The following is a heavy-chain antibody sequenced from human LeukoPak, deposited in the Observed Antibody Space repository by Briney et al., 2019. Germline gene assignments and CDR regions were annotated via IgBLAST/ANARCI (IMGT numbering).Heavy chain of an antibody. CDR2: IIPMLGTA. CDR1: GGTFSSYA. CDR3: AANYYYDSNGYYRGDY. J-gene: IGHJ4*02. V-gene: IGHV1-69*01. D-gene: IGHD3-22*01. Sequence: SVKVSCKASGGTFSSYAISWGRQAPGQGLEWMGGIIPMLGTANYAQKFQGRATITADETTSTAYMELSSLRSEDTAVFYCAANYYYDSNGYYRGDYWGQGTLVTVSS.